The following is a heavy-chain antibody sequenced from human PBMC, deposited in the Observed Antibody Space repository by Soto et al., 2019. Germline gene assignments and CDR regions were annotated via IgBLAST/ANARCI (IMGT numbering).Heavy chain of an antibody. V-gene: IGHV1-24*01. CDR3: ASGRRAPRTKLAAYSGKKSPYYYGSGTRRWYQDY. D-gene: IGHD3-10*01. Sequence: QVQLVQSGAEVKKPGASVKVSCKVSGYTLTELSMHWVRQAPGKGLEWMGGFDPEDGETIYAQKFQGRVTMTEDTSTDPAYMELGSLRSEDTAVYYCASGRRAPRTKLAAYSGKKSPYYYGSGTRRWYQDYWGQGTLVTVSS. CDR1: GYTLTELS. CDR2: FDPEDGET. J-gene: IGHJ4*02.